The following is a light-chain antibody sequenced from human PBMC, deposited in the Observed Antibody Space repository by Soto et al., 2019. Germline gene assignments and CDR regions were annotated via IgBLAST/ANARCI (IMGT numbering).Light chain of an antibody. V-gene: IGLV1-51*01. Sequence: QSVLTQPPSVSAAPGQKVTISCSGSSSNIGNNYVSWYQQLPGTAPKLLIYDNNKRPSGIPDRFSGSKSGTSATLGITGLQTGDEDDYYGGTWDNSLSAVVFGGGTKLTVL. J-gene: IGLJ2*01. CDR1: SSNIGNNY. CDR3: GTWDNSLSAVV. CDR2: DNN.